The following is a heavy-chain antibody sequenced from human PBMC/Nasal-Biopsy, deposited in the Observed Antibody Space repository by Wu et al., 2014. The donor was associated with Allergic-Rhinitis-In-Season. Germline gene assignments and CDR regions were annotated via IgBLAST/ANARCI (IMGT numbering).Heavy chain of an antibody. Sequence: LRLSCAASGFTFNDYVMHWVRQIPGKGLEWVSGINWNSGIIGYADSVKGRFTISRDNARSFLYLQMNSLRPDDTALYYCAKDMYEYTGYYPDRLNYWGQGTLVTVT. CDR2: INWNSGII. CDR1: GFTFNDYV. D-gene: IGHD3-9*01. J-gene: IGHJ4*02. V-gene: IGHV3-9*01. CDR3: AKDMYEYTGYYPDRLNY.